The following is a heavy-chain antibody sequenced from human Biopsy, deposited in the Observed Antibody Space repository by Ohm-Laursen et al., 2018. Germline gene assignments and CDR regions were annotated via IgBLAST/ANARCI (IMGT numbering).Heavy chain of an antibody. CDR1: GGSISNNNYY. Sequence: GTLSLTCTVSGGSISNNNYYWGWTRQPPGKGLEWIGSIFYRGSTHYKPSLKSRVNISVDTSKNQFSLKLSSVTAADTAVYYCARGYDTSGYYYVSWGQGTLVTVSS. D-gene: IGHD3-22*01. CDR3: ARGYDTSGYYYVS. J-gene: IGHJ5*02. V-gene: IGHV4-39*01. CDR2: IFYRGST.